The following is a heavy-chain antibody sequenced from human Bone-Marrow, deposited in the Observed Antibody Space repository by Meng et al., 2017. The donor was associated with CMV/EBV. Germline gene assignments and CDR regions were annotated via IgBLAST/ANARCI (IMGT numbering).Heavy chain of an antibody. CDR3: VRKETGTMMNY. D-gene: IGHD3-16*01. CDR1: GGSISSYY. CDR2: IYYSGST. Sequence: SETLSLTCTVSGGSISSYYWSWIRQPPGKGLEWIGYIYYSGSTAYNPSLKSRVTISVDRPKNHFSLTLSSVTAADTAVYYCVRKETGTMMNYWGQGTLVTVSS. J-gene: IGHJ4*02. V-gene: IGHV4-59*12.